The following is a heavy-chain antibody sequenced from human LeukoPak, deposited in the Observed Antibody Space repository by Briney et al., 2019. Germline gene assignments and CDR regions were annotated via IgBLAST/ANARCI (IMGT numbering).Heavy chain of an antibody. CDR2: IYYSGST. CDR1: GGSISSGGYY. J-gene: IGHJ4*02. D-gene: IGHD5/OR15-5a*01. V-gene: IGHV4-31*03. CDR3: ARELSGSPAINYFDY. Sequence: SETLSLTCTVSGGSISSGGYYWSWIRQHPGKGLEWIGYIYYSGSTYYNPSLKSRVTISVDTSKNQFSLKLSSVTAADTAVYYCARELSGSPAINYFDYWGQGTLVTVSS.